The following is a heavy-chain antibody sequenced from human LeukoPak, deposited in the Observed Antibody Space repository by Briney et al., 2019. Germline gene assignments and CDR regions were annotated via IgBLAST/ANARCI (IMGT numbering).Heavy chain of an antibody. CDR2: IIPIFGTA. J-gene: IGHJ3*02. V-gene: IGHV1-69*13. CDR3: ARGGGYSGYGPVAFDI. D-gene: IGHD5-12*01. CDR1: GGTLNYYA. Sequence: GASVKVSCKASGGTLNYYALSWVRQAPGQGLEWMGGIIPIFGTANYAQKFQGRVTITADESTSTAYMELSSLRSEDTAVYYCARGGGYSGYGPVAFDIWGQGTMVTVSS.